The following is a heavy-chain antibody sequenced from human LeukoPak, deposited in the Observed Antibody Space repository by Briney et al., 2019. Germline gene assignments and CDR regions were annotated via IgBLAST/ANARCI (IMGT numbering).Heavy chain of an antibody. J-gene: IGHJ5*02. CDR2: IGGSGHTT. CDR3: AREVNRYGGKGGKWFDP. V-gene: IGHV3-23*01. Sequence: PGGALRLSCAASGFTFSNYGMSWARQAPGKGLEWVSAIGGSGHTTYYADYVKGRFTISRDNSKNTLYIQMNSLRAEDTAVYYCAREVNRYGGKGGKWFDPWGQGTLVTVSS. CDR1: GFTFSNYG. D-gene: IGHD4-17*01.